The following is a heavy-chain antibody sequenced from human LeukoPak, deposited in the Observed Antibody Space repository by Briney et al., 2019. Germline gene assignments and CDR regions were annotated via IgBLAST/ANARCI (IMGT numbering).Heavy chain of an antibody. J-gene: IGHJ5*02. CDR3: ARASYDILTGSTNNWFDP. CDR1: GFTFSSYS. Sequence: PGGSLRLSCAASGFTFSSYSMNWVRQAPGKGLEWVSSISSSSSYIYYADSVKGRFTISRDNAKNSLYLQMNSLRAEDTAVYYCARASYDILTGSTNNWFDPWGQGTLVTVSS. V-gene: IGHV3-21*01. D-gene: IGHD3-9*01. CDR2: ISSSSSYI.